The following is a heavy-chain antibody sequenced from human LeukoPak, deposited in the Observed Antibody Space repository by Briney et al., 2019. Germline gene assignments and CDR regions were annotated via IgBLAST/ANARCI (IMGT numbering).Heavy chain of an antibody. CDR1: GGSINNYY. CDR3: ARGRYCSADICSGGDAFDI. CDR2: IYTRGST. D-gene: IGHD2-15*01. V-gene: IGHV4-4*07. Sequence: SETLSLTCTVSGGSINNYYWSWIRQPAEKGLEWIGRIYTRGSTNYNPSLKSRVTMSVDTSKNQFSLKLSSVTAADTAVYYCARGRYCSADICSGGDAFDIWGQGTMVSVSS. J-gene: IGHJ3*02.